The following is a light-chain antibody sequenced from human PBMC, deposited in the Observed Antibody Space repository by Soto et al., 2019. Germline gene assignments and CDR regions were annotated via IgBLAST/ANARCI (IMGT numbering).Light chain of an antibody. Sequence: DIQMTQSPSTLSASVEDRVTITCRASQPISSWLAWYQQKPGKAPQLLIYDASGLENGVPSRFSGRGSGTEFTLTISGLQPDDFATYFCQQYKSNLYTFGQGTKLEIK. CDR1: QPISSW. CDR2: DAS. CDR3: QQYKSNLYT. J-gene: IGKJ2*01. V-gene: IGKV1-5*01.